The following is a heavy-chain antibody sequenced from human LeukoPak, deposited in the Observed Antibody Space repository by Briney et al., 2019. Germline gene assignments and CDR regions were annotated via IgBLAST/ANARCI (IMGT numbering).Heavy chain of an antibody. J-gene: IGHJ4*02. CDR1: GGSINSYY. CDR3: ARGGTSSWRIGYYFDY. CDR2: IYSSGST. Sequence: SETLSLTCTVSGGSINSYYWNSLRQPPGQGLEWIGFIYSSGSTNYNPSLKSRVAISVDTSKNHFSLKLSSVTAADTAVYYCARGGTSSWRIGYYFDYWGQGTLVTVSS. D-gene: IGHD6-13*01. V-gene: IGHV4-59*01.